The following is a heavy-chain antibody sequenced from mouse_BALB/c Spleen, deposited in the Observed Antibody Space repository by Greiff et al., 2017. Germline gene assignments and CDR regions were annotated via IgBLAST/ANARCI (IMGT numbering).Heavy chain of an antibody. J-gene: IGHJ3*01. CDR2: IWAGGST. CDR3: ARDRGNGAWFAY. CDR1: GFSLTSYG. D-gene: IGHD2-1*01. Sequence: QVQLKQSGPGLVAPSQSLSITCTVSGFSLTSYGVHWVRQPPGKGLEWLGVIWAGGSTNYNSALMSRLSISKDNSKSQVFLKMNSLQTDDTAMYYCARDRGNGAWFAYWGQGTLVTVSA. V-gene: IGHV2-9*02.